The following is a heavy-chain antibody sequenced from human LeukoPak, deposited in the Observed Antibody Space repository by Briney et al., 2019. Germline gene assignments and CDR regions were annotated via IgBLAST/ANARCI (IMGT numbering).Heavy chain of an antibody. Sequence: SVKVSCKASGGTSSSYAISWVRQAPGQGLEWMGGIIPIFGTANYAQKFQGRVTITTDESTSTAYMELSSLRSEDTAVYYCARGQRGAYYYYYMDVWGKGTTVTVSS. CDR1: GGTSSSYA. V-gene: IGHV1-69*05. J-gene: IGHJ6*03. CDR2: IIPIFGTA. D-gene: IGHD6-25*01. CDR3: ARGQRGAYYYYYMDV.